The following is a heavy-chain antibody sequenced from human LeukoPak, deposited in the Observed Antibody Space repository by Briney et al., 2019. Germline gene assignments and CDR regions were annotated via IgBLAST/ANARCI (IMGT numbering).Heavy chain of an antibody. V-gene: IGHV3-7*01. J-gene: IGHJ4*02. Sequence: GGSLRLSCAASGFTFSSYWMSWVRQAPGKGLEWVANIKQDGSEKYYVDSVKGRFTISRDNAKNSLYLQMNSLRAEDTAVYYCARVRMEAAAGPLFDYWGQGTLATVSS. CDR1: GFTFSSYW. CDR2: IKQDGSEK. D-gene: IGHD6-13*01. CDR3: ARVRMEAAAGPLFDY.